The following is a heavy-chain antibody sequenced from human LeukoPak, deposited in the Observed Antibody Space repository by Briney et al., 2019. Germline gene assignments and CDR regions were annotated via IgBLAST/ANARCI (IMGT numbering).Heavy chain of an antibody. J-gene: IGHJ4*02. CDR1: GYSFTSYW. D-gene: IGHD3-3*01. CDR3: ARSGGLRFLEWLPNFDY. Sequence: GESLKISCKGSGYSFTSYWIGWVRQMPGKGLEWMGIIYPGDSDTRYSPSFQGQVTISADKSISTAYLQWSSLKASDTAMYYCARSGGLRFLEWLPNFDYWGQGTLVTVSS. CDR2: IYPGDSDT. V-gene: IGHV5-51*01.